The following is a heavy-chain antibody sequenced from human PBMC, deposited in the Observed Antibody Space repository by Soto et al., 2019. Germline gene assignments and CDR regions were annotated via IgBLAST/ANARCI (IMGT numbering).Heavy chain of an antibody. Sequence: GGSLRLSCAASGFTFSSYGMHWVRQAPGKGLEWVAVIWYDGSNKYYADSVKGRFTISRDNSKNTLYLQMNSLRAEDTAVYYCARDFSWSYHPHFDYWGQGTLVTVSS. J-gene: IGHJ4*02. D-gene: IGHD1-26*01. CDR2: IWYDGSNK. CDR1: GFTFSSYG. V-gene: IGHV3-33*01. CDR3: ARDFSWSYHPHFDY.